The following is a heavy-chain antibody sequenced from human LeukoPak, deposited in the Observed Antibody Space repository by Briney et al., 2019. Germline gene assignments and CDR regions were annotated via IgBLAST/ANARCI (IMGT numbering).Heavy chain of an antibody. CDR2: ISYDGSNK. CDR1: GFTFSSYG. J-gene: IGHJ4*02. CDR3: AKRLGYYDSSEGYFDY. V-gene: IGHV3-30*18. Sequence: GGSLRLSCAASGFTFSSYGMHWVRQAPGKGMEWVAVISYDGSNKNYADSVKGRFTISRDISKNTLYLQMNSLRAADTAVYYCAKRLGYYDSSEGYFDYWGQGTLVTVSS. D-gene: IGHD3-22*01.